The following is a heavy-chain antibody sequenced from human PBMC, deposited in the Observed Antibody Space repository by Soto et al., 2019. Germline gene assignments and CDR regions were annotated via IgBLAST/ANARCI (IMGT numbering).Heavy chain of an antibody. Sequence: QVQLVQSGAEVKKPGASVKVSCKASGYTFTSYDINWVRQATGQGLEWMGWMNPNSGNTGYAQKFQGRVTMTRNTSISKAYMELSSLRSEDTAVYYCARGGYSSGWYSVNAFDIWGQGTMVTVSS. V-gene: IGHV1-8*01. J-gene: IGHJ3*02. D-gene: IGHD6-19*01. CDR2: MNPNSGNT. CDR3: ARGGYSSGWYSVNAFDI. CDR1: GYTFTSYD.